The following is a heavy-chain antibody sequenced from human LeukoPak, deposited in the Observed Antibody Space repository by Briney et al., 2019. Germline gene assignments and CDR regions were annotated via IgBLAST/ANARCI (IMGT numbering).Heavy chain of an antibody. D-gene: IGHD1-26*01. CDR1: GFTFSDYY. CDR3: ARDREPTDAFDT. CDR2: ISSSGGTI. J-gene: IGHJ3*02. V-gene: IGHV3-11*01. Sequence: GGSLRLSCVAPGFTFSDYYMSWIRQAPGKGLECVSYISSSGGTIYYADSVKGRFTISRDNAKNSLYLQMDSLRAEDTAVYYCARDREPTDAFDTWGQGTMVTVSS.